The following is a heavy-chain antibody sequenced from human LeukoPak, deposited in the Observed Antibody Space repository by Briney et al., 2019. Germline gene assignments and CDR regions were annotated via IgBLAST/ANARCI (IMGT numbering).Heavy chain of an antibody. J-gene: IGHJ4*02. V-gene: IGHV4-31*03. D-gene: IGHD1-14*01. CDR2: IYYSGST. CDR1: GGSISSGGYY. Sequence: PSETLSLTCTVSGGSISSGGYYWSWIRQHPGKGLEWIGYIYYSGSTYYNPSLKSRVTISVDTSKNQFSLKLSSVTAADTAVYYCARVAAGLKYGADYWGQGTLGTVSS. CDR3: ARVAAGLKYGADY.